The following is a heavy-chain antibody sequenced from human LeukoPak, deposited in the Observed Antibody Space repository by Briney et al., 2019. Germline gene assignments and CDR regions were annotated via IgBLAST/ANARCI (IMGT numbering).Heavy chain of an antibody. CDR3: AREGETFYGDPRFDY. D-gene: IGHD4-17*01. V-gene: IGHV3-48*03. Sequence: PGGSLRLSCAASGFIFSEYEMTWVRQVPGQGLEWISYISSSGSRTTYADSVKGRFTISRDNAKNSLYLQMNSLRAEDTAVYYCAREGETFYGDPRFDYWGQGTLVTVSS. J-gene: IGHJ4*02. CDR1: GFIFSEYE. CDR2: ISSSGSRT.